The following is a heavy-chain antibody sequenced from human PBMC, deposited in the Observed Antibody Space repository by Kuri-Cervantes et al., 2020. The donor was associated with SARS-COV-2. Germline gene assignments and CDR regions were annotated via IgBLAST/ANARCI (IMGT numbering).Heavy chain of an antibody. Sequence: ASVNVSCKASGYTFTSYYMHWVRQAPGQGLEWMGIINPSGGSTSYAQKFQGRVTMTRDTSTSTVYMEPSSLRSEDTAVYYCERDKSSDDYVWGSYRKLDAFDIWGQGTMVTVSS. CDR2: INPSGGST. CDR1: GYTFTSYY. V-gene: IGHV1-46*01. J-gene: IGHJ3*02. CDR3: ERDKSSDDYVWGSYRKLDAFDI. D-gene: IGHD3-16*02.